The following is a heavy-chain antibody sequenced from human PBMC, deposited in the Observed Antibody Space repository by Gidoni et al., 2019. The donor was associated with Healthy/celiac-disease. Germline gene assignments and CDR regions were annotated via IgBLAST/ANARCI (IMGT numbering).Heavy chain of an antibody. CDR1: GDTFTSDD. CDR3: ARATSRPPIWFGDYTFDP. CDR2: MNPNSGNT. J-gene: IGHJ5*02. Sequence: VQLVQPGAEAKRPGAAVQGSGKASGDTFTSDDTNWVRQATGQGVEWMGWMNPNSGNTSYAQKFQSRVTTTRNTSISTAYMELSSLRSEDTAVDYCARATSRPPIWFGDYTFDPWGQGTLVTVSS. D-gene: IGHD3-10*01. V-gene: IGHV1-8*01.